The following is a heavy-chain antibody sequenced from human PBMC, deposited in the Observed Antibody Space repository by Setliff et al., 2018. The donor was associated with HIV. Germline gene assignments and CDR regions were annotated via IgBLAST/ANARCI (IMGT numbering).Heavy chain of an antibody. Sequence: SLRLSCAASGFTFDDYAMYWVRQAPGKALEWVSLINWNGGRTFYSDSVKGRFTISRDNSKNFLYLQMHSLRLDDTAIYYCAKTTGSVLGTYYFDSWGQGTRVTVSS. CDR1: GFTFDDYA. CDR2: INWNGGRT. CDR3: AKTTGSVLGTYYFDS. D-gene: IGHD3-16*01. J-gene: IGHJ4*02. V-gene: IGHV3-43D*03.